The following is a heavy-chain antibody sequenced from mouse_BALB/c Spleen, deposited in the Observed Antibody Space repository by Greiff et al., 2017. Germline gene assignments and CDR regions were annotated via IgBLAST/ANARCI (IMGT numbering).Heavy chain of an antibody. J-gene: IGHJ3*01. CDR2: IWAGGST. V-gene: IGHV2-9*02. Sequence: VQLVESGPGLVAPSQSLSITCTVSGFSLTSYGVHWVRQPPGKGLEWLGVIWAGGSTNYNSALMSRLSISKDNSKSQVFLKMNSLQTDDTAMYYCARENYYGSTMFAYWGQGTLVTVSA. D-gene: IGHD1-1*01. CDR1: GFSLTSYG. CDR3: ARENYYGSTMFAY.